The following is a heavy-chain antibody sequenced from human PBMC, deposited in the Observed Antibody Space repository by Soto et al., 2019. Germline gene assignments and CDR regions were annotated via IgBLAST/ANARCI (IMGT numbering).Heavy chain of an antibody. J-gene: IGHJ5*02. CDR2: IYYSGST. CDR1: GGSISSYY. V-gene: IGHV4-59*01. D-gene: IGHD1-1*01. CDR3: ARDGKPINWFDP. Sequence: SETLSLTCTVSGGSISSYYWSWIRQPPGKGLEWIGYIYYSGSTNYNPSLKSRVTISVDTSKNQFSLKLSSVTAADTAVYYCARDGKPINWFDPWGQGTLVTVSS.